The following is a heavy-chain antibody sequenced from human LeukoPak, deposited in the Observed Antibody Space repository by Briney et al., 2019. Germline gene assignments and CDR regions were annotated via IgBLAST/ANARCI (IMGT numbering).Heavy chain of an antibody. Sequence: SETLSLTCTVSGGSISGYSWSWIRQPAGRGLEWIGRIYASGKTTYNPSFKSRVTLSVDTSTNQFSLNLNSVTAADTALYYCARERRDGYSDYWGQETLVTVSS. J-gene: IGHJ4*02. CDR2: IYASGKT. V-gene: IGHV4-4*07. CDR1: GGSISGYS. CDR3: ARERRDGYSDY. D-gene: IGHD5-24*01.